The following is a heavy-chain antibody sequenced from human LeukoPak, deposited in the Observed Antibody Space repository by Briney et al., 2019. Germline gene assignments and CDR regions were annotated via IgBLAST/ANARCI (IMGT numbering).Heavy chain of an antibody. Sequence: GGSLRLSCAASGFTFSSYGMHWVRQAPGKGLEWVAVISYDGSNKYYAHSVKGRFTISRDNSKNTLYLQMNSLRAEDTCVYYCAKGSDYPDNWGQGTLVTVSS. CDR1: GFTFSSYG. V-gene: IGHV3-30*18. CDR3: AKGSDYPDN. CDR2: ISYDGSNK. J-gene: IGHJ4*02.